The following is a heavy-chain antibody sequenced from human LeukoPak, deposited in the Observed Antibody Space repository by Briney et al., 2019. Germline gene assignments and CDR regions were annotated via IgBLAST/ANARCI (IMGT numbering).Heavy chain of an antibody. CDR3: VSFYETY. CDR1: GNYW. V-gene: IGHV3-74*01. D-gene: IGHD2/OR15-2a*01. J-gene: IGHJ4*02. Sequence: GGSLRLSCAASGNYWMHWVRQAPGKGLVWVSHINSDGSWTSYADSVKGRFTISKGNAKNTVYLQMNSLRAEDTAVYYCVSFYETYWGRGTLVTVSS. CDR2: INSDGSWT.